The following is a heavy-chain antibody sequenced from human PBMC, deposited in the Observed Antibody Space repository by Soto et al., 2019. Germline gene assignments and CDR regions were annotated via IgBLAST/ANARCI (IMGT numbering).Heavy chain of an antibody. CDR1: GSTAGINY. CDR3: ARYGYDDFWFAS. Sequence: GEALSLSCASSGSTAGINYMSCVLQAPVNWLEWVSTIYRDDNTFYADSVRGRFTMSRDNSKNMVFLQMNSLRAEDTGVYYCARYGYDDFWFASWGQGILVTVSS. J-gene: IGHJ4*02. D-gene: IGHD3-16*01. CDR2: IYRDDNT. V-gene: IGHV3-53*01.